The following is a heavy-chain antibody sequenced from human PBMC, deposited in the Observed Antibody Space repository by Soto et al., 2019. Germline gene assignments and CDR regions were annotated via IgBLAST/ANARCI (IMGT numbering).Heavy chain of an antibody. D-gene: IGHD1-7*01. V-gene: IGHV4-4*02. J-gene: IGHJ4*02. Sequence: SETLSLTCAVSGGSFTSNNCWSWVLHPPGEGLEWIGEIYQTGSTNYNPSLKSRVTISLDKSENQFSLKVTSLTAADTAVEYCASREAGTSIDYWGQGTLVTVSS. CDR2: IYQTGST. CDR3: ASREAGTSIDY. CDR1: GGSFTSNNC.